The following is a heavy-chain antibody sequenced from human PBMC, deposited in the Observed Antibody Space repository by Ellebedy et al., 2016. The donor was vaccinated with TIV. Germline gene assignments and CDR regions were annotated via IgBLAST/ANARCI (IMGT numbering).Heavy chain of an antibody. CDR2: IYHSGST. CDR1: GGSISRSNW. J-gene: IGHJ4*02. Sequence: MPSETLSLTCAVSGGSISRSNWWRWVRQPPGKGLEWIGEIYHSGSTNYNPSLKRRVTISVDKSKNQFSLKLSSVTAADTAVYYCARSLSDYGFDYWGQGTLVTVSS. V-gene: IGHV4-4*02. CDR3: ARSLSDYGFDY. D-gene: IGHD4-17*01.